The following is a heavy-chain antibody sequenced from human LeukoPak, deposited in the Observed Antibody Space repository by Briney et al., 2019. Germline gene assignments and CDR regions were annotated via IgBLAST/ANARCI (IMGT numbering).Heavy chain of an antibody. CDR2: INPNSGGT. V-gene: IGHV1-2*02. CDR1: GYTFTGYH. CDR3: ALWVGATMAFDY. D-gene: IGHD1-26*01. Sequence: ASVTLSCEASGYTFTGYHIHWVRQAPGQGLEWMGWINPNSGGTNYAQKFQDRVTMTRDTSISTAYMELSRLRSDDTAVYYCALWVGATMAFDYWGQGPVVTVSS. J-gene: IGHJ4*02.